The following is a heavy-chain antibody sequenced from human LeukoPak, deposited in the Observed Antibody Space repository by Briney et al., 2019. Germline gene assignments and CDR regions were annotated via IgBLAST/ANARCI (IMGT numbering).Heavy chain of an antibody. D-gene: IGHD5-18*01. V-gene: IGHV3-74*01. CDR1: GFTFSSYW. Sequence: GGSLRLSCAASGFTFSSYWMHWVRQAPGKGLVWVSRINTDGGSTSYADSVKGRFTISRDNAKNTLYLQMNSLRAEDTAVYFCASPAIRGYSYGYPFDYWGQGTLITVSS. CDR3: ASPAIRGYSYGYPFDY. J-gene: IGHJ4*02. CDR2: INTDGGST.